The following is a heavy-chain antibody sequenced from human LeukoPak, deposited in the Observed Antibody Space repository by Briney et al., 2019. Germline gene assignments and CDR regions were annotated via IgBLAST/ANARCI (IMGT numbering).Heavy chain of an antibody. D-gene: IGHD5-24*01. Sequence: GGSLRLSRAASGFTVSSNYMSWVRQAPGKRLECVSVIYSGGSTYYADSVKGRFTISRDNSKNTVYLKMDSVRAEDTAVYYCARGDGYNYWDYWGQGTLVTVSS. CDR2: IYSGGST. J-gene: IGHJ4*02. CDR1: GFTVSSNY. CDR3: ARGDGYNYWDY. V-gene: IGHV3-53*01.